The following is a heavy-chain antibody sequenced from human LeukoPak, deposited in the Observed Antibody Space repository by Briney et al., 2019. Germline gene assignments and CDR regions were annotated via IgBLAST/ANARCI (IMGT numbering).Heavy chain of an antibody. J-gene: IGHJ4*02. CDR2: INARSGNT. Sequence: ASVKVSCKASGYTFTSYGITWVRQAPGQGLEWMGWINARSGNTNYAQSLQGRLTMTTDTSTSTAYMELRNLRSDDTAVYYCARGEIYFDFLPLDYWGQGTLVTVSS. CDR1: GYTFTSYG. V-gene: IGHV1-18*01. CDR3: ARGEIYFDFLPLDY. D-gene: IGHD3-9*01.